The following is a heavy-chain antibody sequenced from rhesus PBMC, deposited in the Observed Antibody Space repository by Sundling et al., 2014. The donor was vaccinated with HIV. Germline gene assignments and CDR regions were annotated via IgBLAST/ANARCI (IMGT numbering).Heavy chain of an antibody. D-gene: IGHD3-3*01. Sequence: EVQLVESGGGLVQPGGSLRLSCAASGFTFSSYAMYWVRQAPGKGLEWISTISNNGGNTYYADSVKGRFTISRDNSKSTLSLQMNSLRPEDTAVYYCATSLDWLSPFDYWGQGVLVTVSS. J-gene: IGHJ4*01. CDR1: GFTFSSYA. CDR2: ISNNGGNT. V-gene: IGHV3-103*01. CDR3: ATSLDWLSPFDY.